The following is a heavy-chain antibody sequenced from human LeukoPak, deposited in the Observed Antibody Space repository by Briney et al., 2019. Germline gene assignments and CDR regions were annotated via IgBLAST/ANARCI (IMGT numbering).Heavy chain of an antibody. J-gene: IGHJ4*02. Sequence: GGSLRLSCAASGLTLSDYYMSWFRLAPGKGLEWVSYSSSSGSTIYYADSVKGRFAISRDNAKNSLYLQMNSLRAEDTAVYYCARRRDFTDYWGQGTLVTVSS. CDR1: GLTLSDYY. CDR2: SSSSGSTI. D-gene: IGHD3/OR15-3a*01. CDR3: ARRRDFTDY. V-gene: IGHV3-11*01.